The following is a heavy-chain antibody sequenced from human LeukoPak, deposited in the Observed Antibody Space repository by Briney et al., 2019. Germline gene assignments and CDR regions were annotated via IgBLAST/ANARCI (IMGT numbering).Heavy chain of an antibody. CDR3: ARDFSGFIDY. D-gene: IGHD3-9*01. J-gene: IGHJ4*02. V-gene: IGHV3-48*03. Sequence: PGGSLRLSCAASGFIFSNYEMTWVRHAPGKGLEWVSYISSSGSTINYADSVKGRFTISRDNAKSSLYLQMNSLRAEGTAVYYCARDFSGFIDYWGQGALVTVSS. CDR2: ISSSGSTI. CDR1: GFIFSNYE.